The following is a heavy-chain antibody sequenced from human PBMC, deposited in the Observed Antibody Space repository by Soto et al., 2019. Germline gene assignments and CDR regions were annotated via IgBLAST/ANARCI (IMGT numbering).Heavy chain of an antibody. D-gene: IGHD3-22*01. CDR3: ARGQDFYYYDSGGYSGDY. J-gene: IGHJ4*02. CDR1: GYTFTGYY. CDR2: INPNSGGT. V-gene: IGHV1-2*02. Sequence: ASVKVSCKASGYTFTGYYMHWVRQAPGQGLEWMGWINPNSGGTNYAQKFQGRVTMTRDTSISTAYMELSRLRSDDTAVYYCARGQDFYYYDSGGYSGDYWGQGTLVTVSS.